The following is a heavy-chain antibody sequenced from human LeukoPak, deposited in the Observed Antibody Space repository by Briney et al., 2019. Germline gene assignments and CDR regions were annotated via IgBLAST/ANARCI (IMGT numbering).Heavy chain of an antibody. V-gene: IGHV3-21*01. J-gene: IGHJ6*03. Sequence: GGSLRLSCTASGFTFSSYDMNWVRQAPGTGLEWVSSISTRSDYIYYGDSVKGRFTVSRDNAKNALYLQMNSLIAEDTAVYYCARLQCSSTRKSIREAYMDVWGKGTTVTVSS. CDR3: ARLQCSSTRKSIREAYMDV. D-gene: IGHD2-2*01. CDR1: GFTFSSYD. CDR2: ISTRSDYI.